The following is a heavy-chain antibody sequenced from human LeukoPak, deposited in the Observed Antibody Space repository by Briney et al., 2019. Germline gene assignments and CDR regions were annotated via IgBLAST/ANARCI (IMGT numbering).Heavy chain of an antibody. D-gene: IGHD6-19*01. CDR2: IWYDGSNK. J-gene: IGHJ4*02. V-gene: IGHV3-33*01. Sequence: GRSLRLSCAASGFTFSSYGMHWVRQAPGKGLEWVAVIWYDGSNKYYADSVKGRFTLSRDNSKNMFLLQMNFLTVEDTAIYYCAREATWGQWYFDHWGQGTPVTVSS. CDR3: AREATWGQWYFDH. CDR1: GFTFSSYG.